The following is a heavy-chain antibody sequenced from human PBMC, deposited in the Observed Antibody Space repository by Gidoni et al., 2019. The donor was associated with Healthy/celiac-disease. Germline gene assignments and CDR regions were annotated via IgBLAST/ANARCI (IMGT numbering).Heavy chain of an antibody. CDR3: ARDGVDWNGPRSAFDI. Sequence: QVQLQQSGPGLVKPSQTLSLTCAISGDSVSSNSAAWNWIRQSPSRGLEWLGRTYYRSKWYNDYAVYVKSRITINPDKSKNQFSLQLNSVTPEDTAVYYCARDGVDWNGPRSAFDIWGQGTMVTVSS. J-gene: IGHJ3*02. CDR2: TYYRSKWYN. V-gene: IGHV6-1*01. CDR1: GDSVSSNSAA. D-gene: IGHD1-1*01.